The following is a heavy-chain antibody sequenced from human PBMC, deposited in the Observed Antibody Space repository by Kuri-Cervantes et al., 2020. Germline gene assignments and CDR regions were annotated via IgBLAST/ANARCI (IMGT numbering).Heavy chain of an antibody. D-gene: IGHD3-10*01. V-gene: IGHV3-7*01. Sequence: GGSLRLSCEASTFSFSTSWMTWSRQAPGKGLEWVAHINQDGSDKSYVDAVKGRFTIPRDNAKSSSYLQMNSLRDEDTAAYYCARDKGIRLLLFGESIGMDVWGQGTSVTVSS. CDR3: ARDKGIRLLLFGESIGMDV. CDR2: INQDGSDK. CDR1: TFSFSTSW. J-gene: IGHJ6*02.